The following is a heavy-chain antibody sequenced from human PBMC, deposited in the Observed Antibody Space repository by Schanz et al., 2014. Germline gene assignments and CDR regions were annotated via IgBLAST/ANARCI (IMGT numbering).Heavy chain of an antibody. D-gene: IGHD6-19*01. V-gene: IGHV1-46*01. Sequence: QVQLVQSGAEVKKPGASVKVSCKASGYTFTSYYMHWVRQAPGQGLEWMGIINPSGGSTSYAQKFQGRVTMTMDTSTSTVYMELSSLRSEDTALYYCTKDKSQIAVAGLFDLWGQGTLVTISS. J-gene: IGHJ4*02. CDR3: TKDKSQIAVAGLFDL. CDR2: INPSGGST. CDR1: GYTFTSYY.